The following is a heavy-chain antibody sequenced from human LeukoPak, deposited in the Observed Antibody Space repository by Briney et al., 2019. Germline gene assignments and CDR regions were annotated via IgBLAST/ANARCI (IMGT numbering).Heavy chain of an antibody. CDR3: ANARAAADY. D-gene: IGHD6-13*01. CDR1: GFTFSSYA. Sequence: GGSLRLSCAASGFTFSSYAMSWFRQAPGKGLEWVSAISGSGDNTYYADSVKGRFTISRDKSKNTLYLQMNSLRAEDTAVYYCANARAAADYWGQGTLVTVSS. J-gene: IGHJ4*02. V-gene: IGHV3-23*01. CDR2: ISGSGDNT.